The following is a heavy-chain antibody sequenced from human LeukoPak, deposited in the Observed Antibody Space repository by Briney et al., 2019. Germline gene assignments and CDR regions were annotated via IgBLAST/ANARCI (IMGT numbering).Heavy chain of an antibody. CDR1: GYSFTSYW. J-gene: IGHJ3*02. CDR2: IYPDDSDT. D-gene: IGHD6-19*01. Sequence: GESLKISCKGSGYSFTSYWIGWVRQMPGKGLEWMGIIYPDDSDTRYSPSFQGQVTISADKSISTAYLQWSSLKASDTAIYYCARLKSGWPHAFDIWGQGTMVTVSS. CDR3: ARLKSGWPHAFDI. V-gene: IGHV5-51*01.